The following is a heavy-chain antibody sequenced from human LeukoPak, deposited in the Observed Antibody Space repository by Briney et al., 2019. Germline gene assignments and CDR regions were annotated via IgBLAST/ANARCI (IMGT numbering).Heavy chain of an antibody. V-gene: IGHV3-74*01. J-gene: IGHJ4*02. CDR2: ITNDGSST. CDR1: GLTFSSHW. D-gene: IGHD3-16*01. Sequence: GGAPRLSRAAPGLTFSSHWMHWVRPAPGKGLVWVSRITNDGSSTTYADSVNGRFTISRDNAKNMLYLQVNSLRAEDTVVYYCATQQGGSTAYGGQGTLVTVS. CDR3: ATQQGGSTAY.